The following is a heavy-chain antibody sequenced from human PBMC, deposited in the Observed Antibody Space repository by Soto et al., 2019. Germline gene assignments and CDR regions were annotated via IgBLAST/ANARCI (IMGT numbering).Heavy chain of an antibody. Sequence: ASVKVSWKGSGYTFTSYDINWVRQATGQRLEWMGWMNPNSGNTGYAQKFQGRVTMTRNTSISTAYMELSSLRSEDTAVYYCARGTRSYYDFWSGYSRGAFDIWGQGTMVTVSS. V-gene: IGHV1-8*01. CDR3: ARGTRSYYDFWSGYSRGAFDI. CDR1: GYTFTSYD. D-gene: IGHD3-3*01. J-gene: IGHJ3*02. CDR2: MNPNSGNT.